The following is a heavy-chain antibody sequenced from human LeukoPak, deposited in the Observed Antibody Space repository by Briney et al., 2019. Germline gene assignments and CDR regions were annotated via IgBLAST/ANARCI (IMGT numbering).Heavy chain of an antibody. CDR1: GGSFDSKY. J-gene: IGHJ6*03. Sequence: SETLSLTCSVSGGSFDSKYWSWIRQPPGKGLEWIGYIYTSGSTNFNPSLRSRVAMSIDTSKSQFSLKVYSVTAADTAVYYCVNYIRNVHYYMDVWGKGTTVIVSS. CDR2: IYTSGST. D-gene: IGHD1-1*01. CDR3: VNYIRNVHYYMDV. V-gene: IGHV4-4*09.